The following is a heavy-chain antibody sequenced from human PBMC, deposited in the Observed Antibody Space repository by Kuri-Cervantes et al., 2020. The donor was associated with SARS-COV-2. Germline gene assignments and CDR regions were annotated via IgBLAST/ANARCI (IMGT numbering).Heavy chain of an antibody. D-gene: IGHD3-3*01. CDR1: GYTFTSYG. CDR3: ATPRGDFWSGYPHSFDY. Sequence: ASVKVSCKASGYTFTSYGISWVRQATGQGLEWMGWMNPNSGNTGYAQKFQGRVTMTRNTSISTAYMELSSLRSEDTAVYYCATPRGDFWSGYPHSFDYWGQGTLVTVSS. J-gene: IGHJ4*02. CDR2: MNPNSGNT. V-gene: IGHV1-8*02.